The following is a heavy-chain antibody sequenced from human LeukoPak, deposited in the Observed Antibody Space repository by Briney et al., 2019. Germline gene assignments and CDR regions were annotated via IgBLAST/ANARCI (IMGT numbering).Heavy chain of an antibody. Sequence: ASVKVSCKASGYTFTSYHMHWVRQAPGQGLEWMGIINPSGGTTNYAQKFRGRVTMTRDMSTSTVYMELSSLRSEDTAVYYCAKNIAAAGTWGQGTLVTVSS. D-gene: IGHD6-13*01. J-gene: IGHJ5*02. V-gene: IGHV1-46*01. CDR1: GYTFTSYH. CDR3: AKNIAAAGT. CDR2: INPSGGTT.